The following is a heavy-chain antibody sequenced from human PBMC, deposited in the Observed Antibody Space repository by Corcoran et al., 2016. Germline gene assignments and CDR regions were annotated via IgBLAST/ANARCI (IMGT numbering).Heavy chain of an antibody. CDR3: ARIVGATVDY. D-gene: IGHD1-26*01. J-gene: IGHJ4*02. CDR1: GARVCSNSAD. CDR2: TYYRSKWYN. Sequence: QVQMEQSGPVLVKPWQTLWLTCAIAGARVCSNSADWNGIRQPPSRGLEWLGRTYYRSKWYNDYAVSMKSRITINHDTSKNQFSLQLNSVTPEDTAVYYCARIVGATVDYWGQRTLVTVSS. V-gene: IGHV6-1*01.